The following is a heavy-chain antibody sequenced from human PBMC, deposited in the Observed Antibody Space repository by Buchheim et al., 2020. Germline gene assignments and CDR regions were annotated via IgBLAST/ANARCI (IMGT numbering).Heavy chain of an antibody. J-gene: IGHJ5*02. CDR1: GFTFSSYA. V-gene: IGHV3-23*01. D-gene: IGHD6-13*01. Sequence: EVQLLESGGGLVQPGGSLRLSCAASGFTFSSYAMSWVRQAPGKGLEWVSAISGSGGSTYYADSVKGRFTISRENYKKKLYLQMNSLRAEDTAVYYCAKMTAAGLVYNWFDPWGQGTL. CDR3: AKMTAAGLVYNWFDP. CDR2: ISGSGGST.